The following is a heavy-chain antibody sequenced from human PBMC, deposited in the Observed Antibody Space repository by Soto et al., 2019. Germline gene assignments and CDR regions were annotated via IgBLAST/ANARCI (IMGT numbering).Heavy chain of an antibody. J-gene: IGHJ5*02. V-gene: IGHV1-69*02. CDR3: ARTRAATDSLYWFDP. D-gene: IGHD2-21*01. CDR1: GGTFSSYP. CDR2: IIPILNIA. Sequence: SVKVSCKASGGTFSSYPISWVRQAPGQGLEWMGRIIPILNIANYAQKFQGRVTLTADKSTNTAYMELSSLRSEDTAVYYCARTRAATDSLYWFDPWGQGTLVTVSS.